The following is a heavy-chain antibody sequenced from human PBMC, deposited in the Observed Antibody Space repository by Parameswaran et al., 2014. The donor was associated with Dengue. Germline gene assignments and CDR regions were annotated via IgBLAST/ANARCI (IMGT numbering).Heavy chain of an antibody. CDR2: ISSSSSYI. J-gene: IGHJ6*02. CDR3: ARDRGGMGAIFGVVLLYGMDV. Sequence: VRQAPGKGLEWVSSISSSSSYIYYADSVKGRFTISRDNAKNSLYLQMNSLRAEDTAVYYCARDRGGMGAIFGVVLLYGMDVWGQGTTVTVSS. D-gene: IGHD3-3*01. V-gene: IGHV3-21*01.